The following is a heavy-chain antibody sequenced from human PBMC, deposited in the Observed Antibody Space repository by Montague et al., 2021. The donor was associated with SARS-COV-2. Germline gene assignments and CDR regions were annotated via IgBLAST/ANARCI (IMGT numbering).Heavy chain of an antibody. CDR2: INPDGDAT. CDR1: GFTFSTYW. D-gene: IGHD4/OR15-4a*01. V-gene: IGHV3-74*01. J-gene: IGHJ4*02. Sequence: SLRLSCAASGFTFSTYWMYWIRQVPGKELAWVSRINPDGDATTYADSVKGRFTISRDNSKNILYLQMNSLRGEDTAVYYCARSNLHDYADYWGRGNLVTVSS. CDR3: ARSNLHDYADY.